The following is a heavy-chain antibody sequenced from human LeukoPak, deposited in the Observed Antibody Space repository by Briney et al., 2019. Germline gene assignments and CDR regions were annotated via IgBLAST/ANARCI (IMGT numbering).Heavy chain of an antibody. V-gene: IGHV4-59*01. CDR3: ARGRITIFGVLTPHFDY. CDR2: IHDTVNT. D-gene: IGHD3-3*01. Sequence: SETLSLTCTVSRGALNSYYWTWFRQSPGKGLEWIGYIHDTVNTNYNSSLKGRVTISVDTSKNQFSLNLRSVTAADTAIYYCARGRITIFGVLTPHFDYWGQGTLVTVA. CDR1: RGALNSYY. J-gene: IGHJ4*02.